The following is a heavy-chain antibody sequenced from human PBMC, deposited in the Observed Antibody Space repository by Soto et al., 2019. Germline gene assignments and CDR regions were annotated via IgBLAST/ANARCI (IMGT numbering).Heavy chain of an antibody. CDR2: ISSSSSYI. CDR1: GFTFSSYS. J-gene: IGHJ6*02. D-gene: IGHD2-8*01. V-gene: IGHV3-21*01. Sequence: GGSLRLSCAASGFTFSSYSMNWVRQAPGKGLEWVSSISSSSSYIYYADSVKGRFTISRDNAKNSLYLQMNSLRAEDTAVYYCARGTLGPDYCTNGVCYQYYYYYYGMDVWGQGTTVTVSS. CDR3: ARGTLGPDYCTNGVCYQYYYYYYGMDV.